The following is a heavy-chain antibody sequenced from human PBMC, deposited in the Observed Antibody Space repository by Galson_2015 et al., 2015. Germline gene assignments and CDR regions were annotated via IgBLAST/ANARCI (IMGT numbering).Heavy chain of an antibody. Sequence: QSGAEVKKPGTSVTVSCKASGGTFSSYAISWVRQAPGQGLEWMGGIIPIFGTANYAQKFQGRVTITADESTSTAYMELSNLRSEDTAVYYCARGRDVALAAPPDYWGQGTLVTVSS. D-gene: IGHD6-6*01. V-gene: IGHV1-69*13. CDR1: GGTFSSYA. CDR2: IIPIFGTA. J-gene: IGHJ4*02. CDR3: ARGRDVALAAPPDY.